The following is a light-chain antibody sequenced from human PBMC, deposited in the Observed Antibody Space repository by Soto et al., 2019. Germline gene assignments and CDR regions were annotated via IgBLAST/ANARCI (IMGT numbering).Light chain of an antibody. V-gene: IGKV3-20*01. CDR3: QQYGGSPPIT. CDR1: QSVSSY. CDR2: DAS. Sequence: EIVLTQSPATLSLSPGERATLSCRASQSVSSYLAWYQQKPGQAPRLLIYDASSRATGIPDRFSGSGSGTDFTLTISRLEPEDFAVYYCQQYGGSPPITFGQGTRLEIK. J-gene: IGKJ5*01.